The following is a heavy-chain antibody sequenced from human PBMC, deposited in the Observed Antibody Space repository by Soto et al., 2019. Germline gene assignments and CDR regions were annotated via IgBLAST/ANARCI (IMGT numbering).Heavy chain of an antibody. CDR1: GYTFTGYY. J-gene: IGHJ4*02. D-gene: IGHD6-13*01. CDR2: INPNSGGT. CDR3: ARGGWNIAAAGTGGEDY. Sequence: QVQLVQSGAEVKKPGASVKVSYKASGYTFTGYYMHWVRQAPGQGLEWMGWINPNSGGTNYAQKFQGRVTMTRDTSISTAYMELSRLRSDDTAVYYCARGGWNIAAAGTGGEDYWGQGTLVTVSS. V-gene: IGHV1-2*02.